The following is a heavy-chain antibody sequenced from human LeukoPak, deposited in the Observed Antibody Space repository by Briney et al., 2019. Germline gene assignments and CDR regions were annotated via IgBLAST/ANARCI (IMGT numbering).Heavy chain of an antibody. Sequence: GGSLRLSCAASGFTFSSYSMNWVRQAPGKGLEWVSFITDSSGTKYYAGSVQGRFTISRDNAKNLLYLQMSSLRVEDTAVYYCARVGGMGGSSSSDYWGQGTLVTVSS. CDR3: ARVGGMGGSSSSDY. CDR1: GFTFSSYS. CDR2: ITDSSGTK. V-gene: IGHV3-48*04. D-gene: IGHD6-6*01. J-gene: IGHJ4*02.